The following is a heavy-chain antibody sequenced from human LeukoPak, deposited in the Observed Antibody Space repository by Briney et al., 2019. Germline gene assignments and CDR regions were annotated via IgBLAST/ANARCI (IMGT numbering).Heavy chain of an antibody. CDR2: INWNGGST. Sequence: GGSLRLPCAASWLTFDDYGMSWGRQAPGKGLEWVSGINWNGGSTGYADSVKGRFTISRDHAKNSLYLQMNSLRAEDTALYYCAREYYYDSSFFDYWGQGTLVTVSS. V-gene: IGHV3-20*04. CDR3: AREYYYDSSFFDY. J-gene: IGHJ4*02. D-gene: IGHD3-22*01. CDR1: WLTFDDYG.